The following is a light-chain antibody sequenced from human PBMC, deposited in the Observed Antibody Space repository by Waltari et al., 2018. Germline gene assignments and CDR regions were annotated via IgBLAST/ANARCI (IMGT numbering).Light chain of an antibody. V-gene: IGKV1-8*01. CDR2: AAS. J-gene: IGKJ1*01. Sequence: AIRITQSPSSLPASTGDRVTITCRVSQGISSYLAWYQQKPGKAPKLLIYAASTLQSGVPSRFSGSGSGTDFTLTISCLQFEDFATYYCQQYYSYSWTFGQGTKVEIK. CDR1: QGISSY. CDR3: QQYYSYSWT.